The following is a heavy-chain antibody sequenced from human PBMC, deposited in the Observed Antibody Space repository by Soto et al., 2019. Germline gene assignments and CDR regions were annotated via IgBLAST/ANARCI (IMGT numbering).Heavy chain of an antibody. V-gene: IGHV6-1*01. Sequence: SQTLSLTCAISGDSVSSNSAAWNWIRQSPSRGLEWLGRTYYRSKWYNDYAVSVKSRITINPDTSKNQFSLQLNSVTPEDTAVYYCARDERSPIFGVVIGMEVWGQGTTVTVSS. D-gene: IGHD3-3*01. CDR1: GDSVSSNSAA. J-gene: IGHJ6*02. CDR2: TYYRSKWYN. CDR3: ARDERSPIFGVVIGMEV.